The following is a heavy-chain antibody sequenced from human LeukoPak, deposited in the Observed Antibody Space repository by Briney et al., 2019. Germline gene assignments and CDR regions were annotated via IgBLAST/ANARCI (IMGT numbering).Heavy chain of an antibody. CDR1: GGTFSSYA. V-gene: IGHV1-69*05. CDR2: IIPIFGTA. CDR3: ARGPPYDFWSGYYCDY. D-gene: IGHD3-3*01. Sequence: GASVKVSCKASGGTFSSYAISWVRQAPGQGLEWMGGIIPIFGTANYAQKFQGRVTITTDESTSTAYMELSSLRSEDTAVYYCARGPPYDFWSGYYCDYWGQGTLVTVSS. J-gene: IGHJ4*02.